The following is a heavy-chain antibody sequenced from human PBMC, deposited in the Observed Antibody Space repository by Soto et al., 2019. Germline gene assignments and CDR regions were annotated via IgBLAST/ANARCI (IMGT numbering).Heavy chain of an antibody. Sequence: PSETMSLTCTVSGGSISSYYGSWIRQPPGKGLEWIGYIYYSGSTNYNPSLKSRVTISVDTSKNQFSLKLSSVTAADTAVYYCARALDDYGDYEPGYYFDYWGQGTLVTVSS. CDR3: ARALDDYGDYEPGYYFDY. CDR1: GGSISSYY. J-gene: IGHJ4*02. D-gene: IGHD4-17*01. V-gene: IGHV4-59*01. CDR2: IYYSGST.